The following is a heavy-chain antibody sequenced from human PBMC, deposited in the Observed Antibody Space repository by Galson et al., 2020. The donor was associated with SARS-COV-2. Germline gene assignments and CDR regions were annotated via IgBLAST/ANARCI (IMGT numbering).Heavy chain of an antibody. V-gene: IGHV1-2*02. CDR3: AILRYYDVLTGYIVDV. CDR2: INPKSGGT. CDR1: GYTFTDYY. Sequence: ASVKVSCKASGYTFTDYYIHWVRQAPGQGLEWMGWINPKSGGTNYAQKFEGRVTMTRDTSNTTAYMELSRLRADDTAVYYCAILRYYDVLTGYIVDVWGQGTMVTVSS. J-gene: IGHJ6*02. D-gene: IGHD3-9*01.